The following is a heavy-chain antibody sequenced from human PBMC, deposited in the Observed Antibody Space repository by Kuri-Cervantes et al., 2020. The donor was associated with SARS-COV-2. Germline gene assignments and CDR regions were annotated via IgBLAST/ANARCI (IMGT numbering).Heavy chain of an antibody. Sequence: GESLKISCAASGFQFDDYTMHWVRQPPGKGLEWASLISRDGATTYYADSVKGRFTISRDNSRNSLYLQMNVLRSEDTALYYCVKGQTGTTLSLDNWGQGTLVTVSS. CDR1: GFQFDDYT. CDR2: ISRDGATT. J-gene: IGHJ4*02. D-gene: IGHD1-1*01. V-gene: IGHV3-43*01. CDR3: VKGQTGTTLSLDN.